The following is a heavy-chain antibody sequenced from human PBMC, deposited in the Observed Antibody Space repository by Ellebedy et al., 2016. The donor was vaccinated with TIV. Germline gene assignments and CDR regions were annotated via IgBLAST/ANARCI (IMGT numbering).Heavy chain of an antibody. CDR1: GGSISSYY. CDR3: AGHTIFKNYYYYYGMDV. J-gene: IGHJ6*02. CDR2: IYYSGST. Sequence: MPSETLSLTCPVPGGSISSYYWSWIRQPPGKGLDWIGYIYYSGSTNYNPSLKSRVTISVATSKNQFSLKLSSVTAADMVVYNRAGHTIFKNYYYYYGMDVWGQGTTVTVSS. D-gene: IGHD3-9*01. V-gene: IGHV4-59*12.